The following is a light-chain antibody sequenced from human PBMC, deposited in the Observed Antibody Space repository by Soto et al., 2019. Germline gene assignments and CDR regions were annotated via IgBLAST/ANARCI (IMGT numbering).Light chain of an antibody. Sequence: EIVLTQSPGTLSLSPGERATLSSRASQSVSSTYIAWYQQNPGRAPRLLIYGASSRATGIPDRFSGSGSGTDFTLTISGLEPEDFAVYFCQQYGRSPPFTFGQGTKVEIK. CDR2: GAS. V-gene: IGKV3-20*01. J-gene: IGKJ2*01. CDR1: QSVSSTY. CDR3: QQYGRSPPFT.